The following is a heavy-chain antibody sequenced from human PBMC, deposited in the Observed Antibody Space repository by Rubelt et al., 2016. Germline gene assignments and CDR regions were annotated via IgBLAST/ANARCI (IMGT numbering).Heavy chain of an antibody. J-gene: IGHJ4*02. CDR2: INAGNGNT. CDR3: ARAQRIRLLMVYAPTFDY. D-gene: IGHD2-8*01. V-gene: IGHV1-3*01. Sequence: QVQLVQSGAEVKKPGASVKVSCQASGYTFTSYAMHWVRQAPGQRLEWMGWINAGNGNTKYSQKFQGGVTITRDTSASTAYMELSSLRSEATAVYYCARAQRIRLLMVYAPTFDYWGQGTLVTVSS. CDR1: GYTFTSYA.